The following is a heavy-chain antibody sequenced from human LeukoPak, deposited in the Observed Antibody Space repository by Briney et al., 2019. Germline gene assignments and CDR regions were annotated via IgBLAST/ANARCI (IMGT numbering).Heavy chain of an antibody. V-gene: IGHV3-23*01. CDR1: GFTFSSHA. D-gene: IGHD1-26*01. J-gene: IGHJ4*02. CDR3: AKSATVGIKAPFDC. Sequence: PGGSLRLSCAASGFTFSSHAMSWVRQAPGKGLEWVSAISGSGGNTYYADSVKGRFTISRDNSKNTLYLQMNSLRAEDTAVYYCAKSATVGIKAPFDCWGQGALVTVSS. CDR2: ISGSGGNT.